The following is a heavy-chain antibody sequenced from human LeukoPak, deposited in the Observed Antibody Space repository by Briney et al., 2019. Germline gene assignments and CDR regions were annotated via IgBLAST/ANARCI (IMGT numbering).Heavy chain of an antibody. Sequence: SVKVSCKASGGTFSSYAISWVRQAPGQGLEWMGGIIPIFGTANYAQKFQGRVTITTDESTSTAYMELSSLRSEDTAVYYCAREATFSRDSYYYYYMDVWGKGTTVTVSS. J-gene: IGHJ6*03. CDR2: IIPIFGTA. CDR3: AREATFSRDSYYYYYMDV. CDR1: GGTFSSYA. V-gene: IGHV1-69*05. D-gene: IGHD3-16*01.